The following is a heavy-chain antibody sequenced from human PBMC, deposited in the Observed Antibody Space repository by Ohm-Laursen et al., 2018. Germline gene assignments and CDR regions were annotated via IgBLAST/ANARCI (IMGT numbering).Heavy chain of an antibody. D-gene: IGHD3-22*01. CDR1: GGSISSGGYY. CDR3: ARDRRYYYDSSGYYSDAFDI. V-gene: IGHV4-31*03. Sequence: TLSLTCTVSGGSISSGGYYWSWIRQHPGKGLEWIGYIYYSGSTYYNPSLKSRVTISVDTSKNQFSLKLSSVTAADTAVYYCARDRRYYYDSSGYYSDAFDIWGQGTMVTVSS. J-gene: IGHJ3*02. CDR2: IYYSGST.